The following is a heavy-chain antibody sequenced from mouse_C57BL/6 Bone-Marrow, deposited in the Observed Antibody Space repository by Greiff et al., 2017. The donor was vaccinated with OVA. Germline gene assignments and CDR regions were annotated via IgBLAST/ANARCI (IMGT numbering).Heavy chain of an antibody. V-gene: IGHV1-69*01. CDR1: GYTFTSYW. J-gene: IGHJ4*01. CDR2: IDPSDSYT. CDR3: ATYYYGSSYVMDY. Sequence: QVQLQQPGAELLMPGASVKLSCKASGYTFTSYWMHWVKQRPGQGLEWIGEIDPSDSYTNYNQKFKGKSTLTVDKSSSTAYMQLSSLTSEDSAVYYCATYYYGSSYVMDYWGQGTSVTVSS. D-gene: IGHD1-1*01.